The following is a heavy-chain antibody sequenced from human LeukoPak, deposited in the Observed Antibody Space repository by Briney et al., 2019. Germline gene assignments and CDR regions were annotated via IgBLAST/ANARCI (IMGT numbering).Heavy chain of an antibody. V-gene: IGHV1-2*02. CDR2: INPSSGGT. J-gene: IGHJ4*02. Sequence: ASVKVSCKASGYTFTGYDMHWVRQAPGQGLEWMGWINPSSGGTNYAQKFQGRVTMTRDTSISTAYMELSRLRSDDTAVYYCARESGGYCSGGSCYQQPFDYWGQGTLVTVSS. CDR1: GYTFTGYD. D-gene: IGHD2-15*01. CDR3: ARESGGYCSGGSCYQQPFDY.